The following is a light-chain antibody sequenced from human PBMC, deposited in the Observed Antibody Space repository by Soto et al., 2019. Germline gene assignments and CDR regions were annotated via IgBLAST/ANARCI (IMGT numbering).Light chain of an antibody. CDR3: QKYDSAPFT. V-gene: IGKV1-27*01. CDR2: GAS. J-gene: IGKJ3*01. Sequence: DIQMTQSPSSLSASVGDRVIITCRASQGISNYLAWYQQKPGKVPNVLIYGASTLQSGVPSRFSGSGSGTYFTLTISRLQPEDVATYYCQKYDSAPFTFGRGTKVDIK. CDR1: QGISNY.